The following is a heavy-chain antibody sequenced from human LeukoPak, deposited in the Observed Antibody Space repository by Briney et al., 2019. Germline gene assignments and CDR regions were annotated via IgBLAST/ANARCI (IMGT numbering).Heavy chain of an antibody. CDR1: GFTVSSNY. CDR2: IKPDGSQR. Sequence: GGSLRLSCAASGFTVSSNYMDWLRQAPGMGLEWVASIKPDGSQRDYVDSVKGRFTISRDNAQNSLYLQMNSLRVEDTAVYYCARDDASSSFTYWGQGALVTVSS. V-gene: IGHV3-7*01. CDR3: ARDDASSSFTY. D-gene: IGHD3-16*01. J-gene: IGHJ4*02.